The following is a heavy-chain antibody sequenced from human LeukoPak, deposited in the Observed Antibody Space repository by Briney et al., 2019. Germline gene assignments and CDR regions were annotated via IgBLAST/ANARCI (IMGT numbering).Heavy chain of an antibody. CDR2: ISSSSSYI. D-gene: IGHD3-3*01. CDR3: ARNFSY. CDR1: GFTFSTYE. Sequence: SGGSLRLSCAASGFTFSTYEMNWVRQAPGKGLEWVSSISSSSSYIYYADSVKGRFTISRDNAKNSLYLQMNSLRAEDTAVYYCARNFSYWGQGTLVTVSS. V-gene: IGHV3-21*01. J-gene: IGHJ4*02.